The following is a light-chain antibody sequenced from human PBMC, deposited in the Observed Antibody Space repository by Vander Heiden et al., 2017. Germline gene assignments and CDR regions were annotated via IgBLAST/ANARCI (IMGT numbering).Light chain of an antibody. V-gene: IGKV2-28*01. CDR1: QSLLHSIGYNY. Sequence: DIVMTQSPLSLPVTPGEPAPISCRSSQSLLHSIGYNYLDWYRQKPGQSPQLLIYLGSNRASGVPDRFSGSGSGTDFTLKISRVEAEDVGVYYCMQALQTPPGTFGGGTKVEIK. CDR2: LGS. J-gene: IGKJ4*01. CDR3: MQALQTPPGT.